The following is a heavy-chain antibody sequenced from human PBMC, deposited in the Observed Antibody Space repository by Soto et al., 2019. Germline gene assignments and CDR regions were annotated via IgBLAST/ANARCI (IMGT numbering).Heavy chain of an antibody. D-gene: IGHD2-15*01. Sequence: PGGSLRLSCAAAGFTVSSYAMSWVRQAPGEGLEWVSAISGSGGSTYYAASVKGRFTLSRDNSKPTLYLQMNSLRAEDTAAYYCAKDHQDIVVVVAALEYYYMDVWGKGPPVTVSS. CDR1: GFTVSSYA. CDR3: AKDHQDIVVVVAALEYYYMDV. V-gene: IGHV3-23*01. CDR2: ISGSGGST. J-gene: IGHJ6*03.